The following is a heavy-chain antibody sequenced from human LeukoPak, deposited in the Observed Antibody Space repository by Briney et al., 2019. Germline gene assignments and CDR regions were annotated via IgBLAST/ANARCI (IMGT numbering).Heavy chain of an antibody. V-gene: IGHV1-8*01. Sequence: GASVKVSCKASGYTFISYDINWVRQATGQGLEWMGWMNPHSGNTGYVQKFQGRVTMTRNTSISTAYMELSSLRSEDTAVYYCARGYSSGWYLYSAVWGYFDYWGQGTLVTVSS. CDR2: MNPHSGNT. J-gene: IGHJ4*02. CDR3: ARGYSSGWYLYSAVWGYFDY. D-gene: IGHD6-19*01. CDR1: GYTFISYD.